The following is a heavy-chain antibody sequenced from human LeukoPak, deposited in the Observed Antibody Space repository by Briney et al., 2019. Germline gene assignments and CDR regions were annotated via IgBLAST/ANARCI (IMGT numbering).Heavy chain of an antibody. V-gene: IGHV1-8*03. CDR2: MNPNSGNT. CDR3: ARGLGPLTTVTIGYYYYMDV. D-gene: IGHD4-17*01. J-gene: IGHJ6*03. Sequence: VASVKVSCKASGYTFTSYDINWVRQATGQGLEWMGWMNPNSGNTGYAQKFQGRVTITRNTSISTAYMELSSLRSEDTAVYYCARGLGPLTTVTIGYYYYMDVWGKGTTVTVSS. CDR1: GYTFTSYD.